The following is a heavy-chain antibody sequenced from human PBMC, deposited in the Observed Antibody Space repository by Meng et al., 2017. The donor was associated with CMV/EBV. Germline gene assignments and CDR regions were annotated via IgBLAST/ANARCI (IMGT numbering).Heavy chain of an antibody. CDR1: GGSFSGYY. CDR2: INHSGST. V-gene: IGHV4-34*01. J-gene: IGHJ5*02. D-gene: IGHD1-26*01. CDR3: ARGVGGWFDP. Sequence: QGHLQRWGAGLLKPSETLSLTCAVYGGSFSGYYWSWIRQPPGKGLEWIGEINHSGSTNYNPSLKSRVTISVDTSKNQFSLKLSSVTAADTAVYYCARGVGGWFDPWGQGTLVTVSS.